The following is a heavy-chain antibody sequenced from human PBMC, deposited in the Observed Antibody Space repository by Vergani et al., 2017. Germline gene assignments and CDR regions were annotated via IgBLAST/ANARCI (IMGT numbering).Heavy chain of an antibody. CDR3: ARDRIGRNYYDSSGYYYLGWFDP. V-gene: IGHV3-48*01. J-gene: IGHJ5*02. D-gene: IGHD3-22*01. Sequence: EVQLVESGGGLVQPGGSLRLSCAASGFTFSSYSMNWVRQAPGKGLEWVSYISSSSSTIYYADSVKGRFTISRDNSKNTLYLQMNSLRAEDTAVYYCARDRIGRNYYDSSGYYYLGWFDPWGQGTLVTVSS. CDR2: ISSSSSTI. CDR1: GFTFSSYS.